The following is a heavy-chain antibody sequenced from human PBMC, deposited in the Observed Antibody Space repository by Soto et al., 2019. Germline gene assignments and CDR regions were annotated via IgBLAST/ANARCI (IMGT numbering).Heavy chain of an antibody. D-gene: IGHD3-3*01. Sequence: SETLSLTCIVSGVSVSSGYCTWIRQSPGKELEWIGYISYSGPSTYNPSLQSRRTISIDTSKNQFSLKLNSVTAADTAVSYCARLRSLEWLIPDYWGQGTLVTVSS. CDR3: ARLRSLEWLIPDY. CDR2: ISYSGPS. J-gene: IGHJ4*02. CDR1: GVSVSSGY. V-gene: IGHV4-59*02.